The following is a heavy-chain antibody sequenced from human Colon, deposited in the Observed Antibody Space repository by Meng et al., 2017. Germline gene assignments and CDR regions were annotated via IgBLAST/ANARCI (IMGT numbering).Heavy chain of an antibody. J-gene: IGHJ4*02. CDR2: IYWDDDK. CDR3: AHSPQGYFDY. V-gene: IGHV2-5*02. Sequence: QITLKETGPALVKPTQTVTLTCTFSGFSLTTSGVNVAWIRQPPGEALEWLALIYWDDDKRYSPSLKNRLAITKDTSKNQVVLTMTNMDPMDTGTYYCAHSPQGYFDYWGPGTLVTVSS. CDR1: GFSLTTSGVN.